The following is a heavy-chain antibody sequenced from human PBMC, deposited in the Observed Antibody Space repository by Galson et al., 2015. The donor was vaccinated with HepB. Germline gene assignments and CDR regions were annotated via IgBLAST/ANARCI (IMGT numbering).Heavy chain of an antibody. J-gene: IGHJ5*02. D-gene: IGHD6-19*01. Sequence: CAISGDSVSSNSAAWNWIRQSPSRGLEWLGRTFYKSKWYNGYALSVKSRITISPDTSKNQFSLQLNSVTPEDTAVYYCARDGAVTGNNWFDPWGQGTLVTVSS. CDR1: GDSVSSNSAA. V-gene: IGHV6-1*01. CDR2: TFYKSKWYN. CDR3: ARDGAVTGNNWFDP.